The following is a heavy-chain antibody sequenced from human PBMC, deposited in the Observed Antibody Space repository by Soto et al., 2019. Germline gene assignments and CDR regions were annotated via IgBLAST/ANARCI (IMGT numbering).Heavy chain of an antibody. CDR1: GYSFTSYW. V-gene: IGHV5-51*01. J-gene: IGHJ6*03. Sequence: GESLKLSCKGSGYSFTSYWIGWVRQMPGKGLEWMGIIYPGDSDTRYSPSFQGQVTISADKSISTAYLQWSSLKASDTAMYYCARHPIVVVPAAIWGEAGYYYYMDVWGKGTTVTVSS. CDR2: IYPGDSDT. D-gene: IGHD2-2*01. CDR3: ARHPIVVVPAAIWGEAGYYYYMDV.